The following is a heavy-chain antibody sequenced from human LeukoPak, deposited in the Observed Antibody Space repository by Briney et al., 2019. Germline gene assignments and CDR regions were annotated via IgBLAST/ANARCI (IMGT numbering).Heavy chain of an antibody. Sequence: GGSLRLSCAASGFTVNSNHMNWVRQAPGKGLQWVSIIYSGGGTTYYADSVKGRFTISRDNSKNTLYLQMNSLRAEDTAVYYCARDGHNYYFDYWGQGTLVTVSS. CDR2: IYSGGGTT. V-gene: IGHV3-53*01. D-gene: IGHD5-24*01. CDR1: GFTVNSNH. CDR3: ARDGHNYYFDY. J-gene: IGHJ4*02.